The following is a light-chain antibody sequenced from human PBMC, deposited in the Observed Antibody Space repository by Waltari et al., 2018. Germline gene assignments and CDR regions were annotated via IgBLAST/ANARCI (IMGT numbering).Light chain of an antibody. V-gene: IGKV1-39*01. CDR1: QSIRMF. J-gene: IGKJ4*01. CDR3: QQSYSVPLT. Sequence: DIQMTQSPSSLSASVGDRVTITCRASQSIRMFLNWYQQKPGKAPKLLISTASSLESGVPSRFSASGSGTDFTLTISSLQSEDFATYYCQQSYSVPLTFGGGTKVEIK. CDR2: TAS.